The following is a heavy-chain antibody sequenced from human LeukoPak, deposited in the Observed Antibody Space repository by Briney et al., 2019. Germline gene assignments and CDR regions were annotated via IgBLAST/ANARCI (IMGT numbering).Heavy chain of an antibody. CDR2: IYYSGST. V-gene: IGHV4-59*01. CDR1: GGSISSYY. Sequence: SETLSLTCTVSGGSISSYYWSWIRQPPGKGLEWIGYIYYSGSTNYNPSLKSRVTISVDTSKNQFSLKLSSVTAADTAVYYCARDRDPAEDAFDIRGQGTMVTVSS. D-gene: IGHD3-10*01. J-gene: IGHJ3*02. CDR3: ARDRDPAEDAFDI.